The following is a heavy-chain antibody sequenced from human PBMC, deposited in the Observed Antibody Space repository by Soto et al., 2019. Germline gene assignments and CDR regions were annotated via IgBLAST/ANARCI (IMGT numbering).Heavy chain of an antibody. CDR3: ARAVRIAAAGTSLGY. CDR2: INAGNGNT. D-gene: IGHD6-13*01. V-gene: IGHV1-3*01. J-gene: IGHJ4*02. Sequence: QVPLVQSGAEVKKPGASVKVSCKASGYTFTSYAMHWVRQAPGQRLEWMGWINAGNGNTKYSQKYQGRVTITRDTSASTAYMELSSLRSEDTAVYYCARAVRIAAAGTSLGYWGQGTLVTVSS. CDR1: GYTFTSYA.